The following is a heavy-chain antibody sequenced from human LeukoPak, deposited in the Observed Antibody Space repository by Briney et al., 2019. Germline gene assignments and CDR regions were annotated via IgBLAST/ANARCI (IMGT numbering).Heavy chain of an antibody. CDR1: GFTFTTYA. Sequence: GGSLRLSCAASGFTFTTYAVCGGRQAPGRGLEWVAVIWYDGGNKNYADSVKGRFTISIDDSKNTLYLQMNSLGAEDTAVYYCANDHLRLTTGYEFHYSGHGTLVTVSS. CDR2: IWYDGGNK. D-gene: IGHD4-11*01. V-gene: IGHV3-33*06. J-gene: IGHJ4*01. CDR3: ANDHLRLTTGYEFHY.